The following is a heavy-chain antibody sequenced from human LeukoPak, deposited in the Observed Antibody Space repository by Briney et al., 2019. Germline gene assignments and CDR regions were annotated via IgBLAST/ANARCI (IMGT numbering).Heavy chain of an antibody. CDR3: ARRRNDFWSVNYYYYMDA. V-gene: IGHV4-38-2*01. Sequence: SETLSLTCAVSGYSISSGYYWGWIRQPPGKGLEWIGSIYHSGSTYYNPSLKSRVTISVDTSKNQFSLKLSSVTAAVTAVYYCARRRNDFWSVNYYYYMDAWGKGTTVTVSS. CDR1: GYSISSGYY. CDR2: IYHSGST. J-gene: IGHJ6*03. D-gene: IGHD3-3*01.